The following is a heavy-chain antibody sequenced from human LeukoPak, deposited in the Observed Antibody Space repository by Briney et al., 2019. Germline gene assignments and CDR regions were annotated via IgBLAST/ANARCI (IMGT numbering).Heavy chain of an antibody. V-gene: IGHV1-18*01. Sequence: ASVKVSCKASGYTFTSYGISWVRQAPGQGLEWMGWISAYNGNTNYAQKLQGRVTMTRNTSISTAYMELSSLRSEDTAVYYCARAYSSWYWFDPWGQGTLVTVSS. J-gene: IGHJ5*02. CDR3: ARAYSSWYWFDP. D-gene: IGHD6-13*01. CDR1: GYTFTSYG. CDR2: ISAYNGNT.